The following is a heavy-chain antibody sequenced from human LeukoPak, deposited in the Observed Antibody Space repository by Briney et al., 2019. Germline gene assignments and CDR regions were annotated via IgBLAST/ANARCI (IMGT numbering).Heavy chain of an antibody. V-gene: IGHV3-7*01. J-gene: IGHJ3*01. CDR1: GFTFNNYW. CDR3: LVTTRSYAFDF. Sequence: GGSLRLSCAASGFTFNNYWMSWVRQAPGKGLEWVASIDQDGSQKNYVDSVRGRFTISRDNAKNSLYVQMNSLRAEDTAVYYCLVTTRSYAFDFWGQGTMVTVSS. CDR2: IDQDGSQK. D-gene: IGHD5-12*01.